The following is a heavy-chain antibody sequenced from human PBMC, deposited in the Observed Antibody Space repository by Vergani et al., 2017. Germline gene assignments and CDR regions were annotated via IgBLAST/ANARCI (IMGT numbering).Heavy chain of an antibody. CDR1: GFTFSSYT. V-gene: IGHV3-30-3*01. D-gene: IGHD1-26*01. J-gene: IGHJ4*02. CDR3: AKESGSYYCLDS. Sequence: QVQLVESGGGVVQPGRSLRLSCAASGFTFSSYTMHWVRQAPGKGLEWVAVISSDGSNKYYADSVRGRFTISRDNSKNTLYLQMNSLRAEDTAVYYCAKESGSYYCLDSWGQGTLVTVSS. CDR2: ISSDGSNK.